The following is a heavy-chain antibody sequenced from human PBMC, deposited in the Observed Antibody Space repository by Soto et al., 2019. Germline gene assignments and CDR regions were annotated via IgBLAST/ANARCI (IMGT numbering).Heavy chain of an antibody. CDR2: IIPILGIA. Sequence: QVQLVQSGAEVKKPGSSVKVSCKASGGTFSSYTISWVRQAPGQGREWMGRIIPILGIANYAQKFQGRVTITAAKATSTAYMALSSLRSEDTDVYYCERHDYDAVGHIDYWGQGTLVTVSS. J-gene: IGHJ4*02. CDR1: GGTFSSYT. CDR3: ERHDYDAVGHIDY. D-gene: IGHD4-17*01. V-gene: IGHV1-69*02.